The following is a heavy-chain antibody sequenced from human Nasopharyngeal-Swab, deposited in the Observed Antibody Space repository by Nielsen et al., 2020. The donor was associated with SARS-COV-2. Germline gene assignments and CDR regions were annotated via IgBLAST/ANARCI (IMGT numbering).Heavy chain of an antibody. J-gene: IGHJ4*02. CDR2: IYYSGST. CDR1: GGSFSGYY. CDR3: ARHGSSSWYLGVQAFDY. D-gene: IGHD6-13*01. V-gene: IGHV4-39*01. Sequence: SETLSLTCAVYGGSFSGYYWGWIRQPPGKGLEWIGSIYYSGSTYYNPSLKSRVTISVDTSKNQFSLKLSSVTAADTAVYYCARHGSSSWYLGVQAFDYWGQGTLVTVSS.